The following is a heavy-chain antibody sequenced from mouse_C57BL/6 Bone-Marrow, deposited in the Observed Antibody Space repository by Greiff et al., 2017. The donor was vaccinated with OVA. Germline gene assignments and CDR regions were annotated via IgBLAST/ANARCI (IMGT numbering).Heavy chain of an antibody. CDR1: GFSLTSYG. CDR2: IWSGGST. J-gene: IGHJ3*01. V-gene: IGHV2-2*01. D-gene: IGHD1-1*01. CDR3: ARNGLSIPAWFAY. Sequence: QVQLKESGPGLVQPSQSLSITCTVSGFSLTSYGVHWVRQSPGKGLEWLGVIWSGGSTDYNAAFISRLSISKDNSKSHVFFKMNSLQADDTAIYYCARNGLSIPAWFAYWGQGTLVTVSA.